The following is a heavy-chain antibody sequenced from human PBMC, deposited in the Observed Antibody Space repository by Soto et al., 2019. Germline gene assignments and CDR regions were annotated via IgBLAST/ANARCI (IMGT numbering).Heavy chain of an antibody. J-gene: IGHJ4*02. CDR1: GFTFSNYG. Sequence: PGGSLRRSCAASGFTFSNYGMHWVRQAPGKGLEWVAVISYDGYSRSYADSVKGRSTISRDNSKDTLYLQMDSLRPEDTAVYYCAKDQENGAYDPTRPTDYWGQGTLVTVSS. CDR2: ISYDGYSR. CDR3: AKDQENGAYDPTRPTDY. D-gene: IGHD4-17*01. V-gene: IGHV3-30*18.